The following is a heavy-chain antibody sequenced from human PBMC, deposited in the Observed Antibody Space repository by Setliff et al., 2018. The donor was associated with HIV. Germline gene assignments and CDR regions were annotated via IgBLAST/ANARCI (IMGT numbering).Heavy chain of an antibody. D-gene: IGHD5-12*01. Sequence: SVKVSCKASGGTFSSYAISWVRQAPGQGLEWMGGIIPIFGTANYAQKFQGRVTITADESTSTAYMELTSLKSEDTAVYYCARGKTWLRFLDYWGQGKLVTVSS. V-gene: IGHV1-69*13. CDR3: ARGKTWLRFLDY. J-gene: IGHJ4*02. CDR2: IIPIFGTA. CDR1: GGTFSSYA.